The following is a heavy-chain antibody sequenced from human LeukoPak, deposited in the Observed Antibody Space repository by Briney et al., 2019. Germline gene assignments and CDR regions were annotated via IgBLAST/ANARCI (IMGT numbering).Heavy chain of an antibody. J-gene: IGHJ4*02. CDR1: GYTFTGYY. Sequence: ASVKVSCKASGYTFTGYYMHWVRQAPGQGLEWMGWINPNSGGTNYAQKFQGWVTMTRDTSISTAYMELSRLRSDDTAVYYCARGDDYGDCVLDYWGQGTLVTVSS. V-gene: IGHV1-2*04. CDR2: INPNSGGT. CDR3: ARGDDYGDCVLDY. D-gene: IGHD4-17*01.